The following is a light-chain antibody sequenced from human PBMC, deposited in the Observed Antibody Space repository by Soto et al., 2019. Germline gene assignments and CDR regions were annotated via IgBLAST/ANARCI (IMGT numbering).Light chain of an antibody. CDR3: QQRSDWPWT. J-gene: IGKJ1*01. Sequence: EIVLTQSPAILSLSPGERATLSCRASQSVSSYLAWYQQKPGQAPRLLMYEASNRATGIPARFSGGGSGTDFTLTISSLEPEDFAVYYCQQRSDWPWTFGQGTKVEIK. V-gene: IGKV3-11*01. CDR2: EAS. CDR1: QSVSSY.